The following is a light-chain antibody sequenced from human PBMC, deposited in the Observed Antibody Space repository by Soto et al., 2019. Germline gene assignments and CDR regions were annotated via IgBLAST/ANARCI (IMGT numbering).Light chain of an antibody. CDR1: QSLVHSDGNTY. CDR2: KIS. J-gene: IGKJ5*01. V-gene: IGKV2-24*01. Sequence: EIVMTQSPLSSPVTLGQPASISCRSSQSLVHSDGNTYLSWLQQRPRQPPRVLIYKISKRFSGVTDRFSGSGAGTDFTLRISRVEAEDVGVYYCMQATQFLITFGQGTRLEI. CDR3: MQATQFLIT.